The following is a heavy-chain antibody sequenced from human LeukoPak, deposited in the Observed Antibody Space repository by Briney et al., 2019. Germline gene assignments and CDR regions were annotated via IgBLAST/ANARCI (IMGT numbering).Heavy chain of an antibody. CDR3: ARAPSGWSDYWYFDL. V-gene: IGHV3-53*01. Sequence: GGSLRLSCAASGFTVSSNYMSWVRQAPGKGLEWVSLIYSGGVTYYADSVKGRFIISIDNSKNTLFLQMNSLRAEDTAVYYCARAPSGWSDYWYFDLWGRGTLVTVSS. CDR2: IYSGGVT. CDR1: GFTVSSNY. D-gene: IGHD6-19*01. J-gene: IGHJ2*01.